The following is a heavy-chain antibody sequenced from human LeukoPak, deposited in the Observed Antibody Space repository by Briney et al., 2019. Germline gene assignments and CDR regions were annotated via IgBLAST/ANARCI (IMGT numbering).Heavy chain of an antibody. J-gene: IGHJ4*02. Sequence: ASVKVSCKASGYTFTSYYMHCVRQAPGQGLEWMGIINPSGGSTSYAQKFQGRVTMTRDTSTSTVYMELSSLRSEDTAVYYCATNYYGSGIYYKRSFDYWGQGTLVTVSP. V-gene: IGHV1-46*01. CDR2: INPSGGST. CDR1: GYTFTSYY. D-gene: IGHD3-10*01. CDR3: ATNYYGSGIYYKRSFDY.